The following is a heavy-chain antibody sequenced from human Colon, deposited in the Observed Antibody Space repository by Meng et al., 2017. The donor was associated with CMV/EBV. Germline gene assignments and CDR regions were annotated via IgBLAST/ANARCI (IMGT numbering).Heavy chain of an antibody. J-gene: IGHJ3*01. Sequence: SVKVSCKASGYTFTDHYIQWVRQAPGQGLEWMGWINPNSGGTTYEPNFHGRVTLTRDTSISTVYMGVTRLTSDDTAMYYCARADSDSSGYYGPDFWGQGTMVTVSS. CDR1: GYTFTDHY. CDR2: INPNSGGT. V-gene: IGHV1-2*02. CDR3: ARADSDSSGYYGPDF. D-gene: IGHD3-22*01.